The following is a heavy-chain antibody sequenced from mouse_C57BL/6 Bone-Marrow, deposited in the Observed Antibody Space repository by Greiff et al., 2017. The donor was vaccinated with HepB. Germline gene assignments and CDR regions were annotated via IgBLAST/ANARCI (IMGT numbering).Heavy chain of an antibody. Sequence: EVQLQQSGPGMVKPSQSLSLTCTVTGYSITSGYDWHWIRHFPGNKLEWMGYISYSGSTNYNPSLKSRISITHDTSKNHFFLKLNSVTTEDTATYYCARDSSGYRYFDYWGQGTTLTVSS. CDR2: ISYSGST. CDR1: GYSITSGYD. V-gene: IGHV3-1*01. CDR3: ARDSSGYRYFDY. J-gene: IGHJ2*01. D-gene: IGHD3-2*02.